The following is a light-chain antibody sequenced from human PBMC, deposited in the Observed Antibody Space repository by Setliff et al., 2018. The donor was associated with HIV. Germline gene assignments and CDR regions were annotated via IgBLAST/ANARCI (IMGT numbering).Light chain of an antibody. CDR3: SSYTSSSTV. J-gene: IGLJ2*01. CDR1: SSDIDSYNR. Sequence: LTQPPSVSGSPGQSVTISCTGTSSDIDSYNRVSWYHQPPGATPKLIIYEVSNRPSGVPDRFSGSKSGNTASLTISGLQAEDEADYYCSSYTSSSTVFGGGTKVTVL. V-gene: IGLV2-18*02. CDR2: EVS.